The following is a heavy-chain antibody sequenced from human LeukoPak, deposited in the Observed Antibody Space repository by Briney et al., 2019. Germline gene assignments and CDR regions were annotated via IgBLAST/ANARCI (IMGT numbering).Heavy chain of an antibody. J-gene: IGHJ4*02. D-gene: IGHD5-24*01. CDR1: GGSISSGDYY. CDR2: INHSGST. CDR3: ARWRWLQLSFDY. Sequence: PSQTLSLTCTVSGGSISSGDYYWSWIRQPPGKGLEWIGEINHSGSTNYNPSLKSRVTISVDTSKNQFSLKLSSVTAADTAVYYCARWRWLQLSFDYWGQGTLVTVSS. V-gene: IGHV4-30-4*08.